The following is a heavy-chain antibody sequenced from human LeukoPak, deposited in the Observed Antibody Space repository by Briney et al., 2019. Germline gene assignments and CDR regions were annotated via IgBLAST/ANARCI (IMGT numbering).Heavy chain of an antibody. CDR1: GYTFTSYD. D-gene: IGHD1-26*01. Sequence: ASVKVSCKTSGYTFTSYDITWVRQAPGQGLEWMGWISAYNGNTNYAQKLQGRVTMTTDTSTSTAYMELRSLRSDDTAVYYCARAPEGAGFDLWGRGTLVTVSS. CDR2: ISAYNGNT. J-gene: IGHJ2*01. V-gene: IGHV1-18*01. CDR3: ARAPEGAGFDL.